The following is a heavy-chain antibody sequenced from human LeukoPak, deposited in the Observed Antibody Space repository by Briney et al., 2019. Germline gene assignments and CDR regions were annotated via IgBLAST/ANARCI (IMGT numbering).Heavy chain of an antibody. CDR1: GGSISSSSCY. D-gene: IGHD3-22*01. V-gene: IGHV4-61*05. J-gene: IGHJ4*02. Sequence: SETLSLTCTVSGGSISSSSCYWSWIRQPPGKGLEWIGYIYYSGSTNYNPSLKSRVTISVDTSKNQFSLKLSSVTAADPAIYYCASIDPSRSGYYFDYWGQGTLVTVSS. CDR3: ASIDPSRSGYYFDY. CDR2: IYYSGST.